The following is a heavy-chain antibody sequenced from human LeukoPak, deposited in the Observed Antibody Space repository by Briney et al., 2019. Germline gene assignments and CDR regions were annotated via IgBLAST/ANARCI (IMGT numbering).Heavy chain of an antibody. CDR2: INQDGSEK. V-gene: IGHV3-7*01. D-gene: IGHD6-13*01. Sequence: GGSLRLSCAASEFTFSGYWMNWVRQAPGKGPEWVANINQDGSEKHYVDSVKGRFTISRDNAKNSLFLQMNSLRVEDTAVFYCARDVFVGAADYGARGTRVPVS. CDR1: EFTFSGYW. J-gene: IGHJ4*02. CDR3: ARDVFVGAADY.